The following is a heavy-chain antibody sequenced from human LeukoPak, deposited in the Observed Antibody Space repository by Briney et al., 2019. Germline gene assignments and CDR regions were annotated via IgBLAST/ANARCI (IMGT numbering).Heavy chain of an antibody. CDR1: GYSFTSYW. Sequence: PGGSLRLSCKGSGYSFTSYWIGWVRQMPGKGLEWMGIIYPGDSDTRYSPSSQGQVTITADNSISTAYLQWSSLKASDTAMYYCARSRSALGVAQDFDYWGQGTLVTVSS. CDR3: ARSRSALGVAQDFDY. CDR2: IYPGDSDT. V-gene: IGHV5-51*01. J-gene: IGHJ4*02. D-gene: IGHD3-16*01.